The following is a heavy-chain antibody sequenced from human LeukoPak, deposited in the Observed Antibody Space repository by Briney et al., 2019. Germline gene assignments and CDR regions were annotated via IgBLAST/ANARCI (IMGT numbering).Heavy chain of an antibody. CDR3: ATGRLSGSYAIDAFDI. CDR1: GYTLTELS. D-gene: IGHD1-26*01. V-gene: IGHV1-24*01. CDR2: FDPEDGET. J-gene: IGHJ3*02. Sequence: GASVKVSCKVSGYTLTELSMHWVRQAPGQGLEWMGGFDPEDGETIYAQKFQGRVTMTEDTSTDTAYMELSSLRSEDTAVYYCATGRLSGSYAIDAFDIWGQGTMATVSS.